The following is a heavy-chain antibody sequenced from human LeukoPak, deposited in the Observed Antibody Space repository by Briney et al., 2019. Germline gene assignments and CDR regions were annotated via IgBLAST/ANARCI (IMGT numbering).Heavy chain of an antibody. D-gene: IGHD3-22*01. CDR2: IYYSGST. V-gene: IGHV4-59*01. J-gene: IGHJ4*02. CDR1: GGSISSYY. Sequence: SETLSLTCTVSGGSISSYYWSWIRQPPGKGLEWIGYIYYSGSTSYNPSLKSRVTISVDTSKNQFSLKLSSVTAADTAVYYCARSNSGYYGDYWGQGTLVTVSS. CDR3: ARSNSGYYGDY.